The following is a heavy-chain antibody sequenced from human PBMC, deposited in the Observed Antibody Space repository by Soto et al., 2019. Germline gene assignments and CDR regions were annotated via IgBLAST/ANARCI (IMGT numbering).Heavy chain of an antibody. J-gene: IGHJ6*02. CDR3: AIQVSLPSLQFSLVGLYYYGMDV. Sequence: SATLSLTCTINSTSICSSSYYWAWNCKPPGEGLDWIGSIYYSGSTYYNPSLKSRVTISVDTSKNQFSLKLSSVTAADTAVYYCAIQVSLPSLQFSLVGLYYYGMDVWGQGTTVT. V-gene: IGHV4-39*01. CDR1: STSICSSSYY. CDR2: IYYSGST. D-gene: IGHD6-13*01.